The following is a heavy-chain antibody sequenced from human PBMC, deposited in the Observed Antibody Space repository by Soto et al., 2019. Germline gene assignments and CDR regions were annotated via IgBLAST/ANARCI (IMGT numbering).Heavy chain of an antibody. V-gene: IGHV3-30*18. D-gene: IGHD3-9*01. CDR2: MSFDGNSK. Sequence: WWSLRLSCSASVFTFSSFGMHWVRQAPGKGLEWVAVMSFDGNSKYYADSTKGRFIISRDNSKNTLYLEMNSLRAEDTAVYYCAKDKGRSLTGGMDVWGQGTTVTVSS. J-gene: IGHJ6*02. CDR1: VFTFSSFG. CDR3: AKDKGRSLTGGMDV.